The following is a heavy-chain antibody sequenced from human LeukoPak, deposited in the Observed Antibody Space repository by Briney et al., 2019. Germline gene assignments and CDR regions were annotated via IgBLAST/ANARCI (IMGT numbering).Heavy chain of an antibody. J-gene: IGHJ6*03. CDR3: ARGTDFWSGYPKYYHMDV. V-gene: IGHV3-66*01. D-gene: IGHD3-3*01. CDR2: LRSGGSI. CDR1: GFSVSSKY. Sequence: PGGSLRLSCAASGFSVSSKYMSWVRQAPGKGLEWVSVLRSGGSISTIDAVRGRFTISRDDSKNTLYLQMNSLRVEDTAVYYCARGTDFWSGYPKYYHMDVWGKGTTVTVSS.